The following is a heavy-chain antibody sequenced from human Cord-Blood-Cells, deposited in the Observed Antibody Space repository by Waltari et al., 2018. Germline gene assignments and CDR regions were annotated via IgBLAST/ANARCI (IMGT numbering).Heavy chain of an antibody. CDR3: ATESRDDFWSGYYDY. J-gene: IGHJ4*02. Sequence: QVQLVQSGAEVKKPGASVKVSCKVSGYTLTELSMPWVRPAPGKGLEWMGGFDPEDGETIYAQKFQGRVTMTEDTSTDTAYMELSSLRSEDTAVYCCATESRDDFWSGYYDYWGQGTLVTVSS. V-gene: IGHV1-24*01. CDR1: GYTLTELS. D-gene: IGHD3-3*01. CDR2: FDPEDGET.